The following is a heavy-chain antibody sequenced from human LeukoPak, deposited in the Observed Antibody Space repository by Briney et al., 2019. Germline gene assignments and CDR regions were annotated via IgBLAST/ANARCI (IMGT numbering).Heavy chain of an antibody. CDR3: ARDAFGGRSGSPYYYYGMDV. J-gene: IGHJ6*02. CDR2: IIPILGIA. CDR1: GGTFSSYA. D-gene: IGHD3-10*01. Sequence: SVKVSCKASGGTFSSYAISWVRQAPGQGLEWMGRIIPILGIANYAQKFQGRVTITADKSTSTAYMELSSLRSEDTAVYYCARDAFGGRSGSPYYYYGMDVWGQGTTVTVSS. V-gene: IGHV1-69*04.